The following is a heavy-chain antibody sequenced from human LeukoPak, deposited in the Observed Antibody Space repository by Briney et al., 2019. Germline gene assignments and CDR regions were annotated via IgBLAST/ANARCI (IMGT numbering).Heavy chain of an antibody. V-gene: IGHV3-21*01. D-gene: IGHD5-18*01. CDR1: GFTFSSYS. CDR2: ISSSSSYI. Sequence: GGSLRLSCAASGFTFSSYSMNWVRQAPGKGLEWVSSISSSSSYIYYADSVKGRFTISRDNAKNSLYLQMNSLRAEDTAVYYCARDRGTAMAYDAFDIGGQGTMVTVSS. CDR3: ARDRGTAMAYDAFDI. J-gene: IGHJ3*02.